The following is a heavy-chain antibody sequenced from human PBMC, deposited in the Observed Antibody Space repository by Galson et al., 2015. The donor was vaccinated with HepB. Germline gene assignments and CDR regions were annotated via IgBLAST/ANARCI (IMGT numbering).Heavy chain of an antibody. Sequence: SLRLSCAASGFTFSNYGMHWVRQAPGKGLEWVAGISYDGSKKYYADSVKGRITISRGNAKNSLYLQMNSLRAEDTAVYYCARDSHCGGYVCYFDYWGQGTLVTVSS. D-gene: IGHD2-21*01. CDR2: ISYDGSKK. V-gene: IGHV3-33*05. CDR1: GFTFSNYG. J-gene: IGHJ4*02. CDR3: ARDSHCGGYVCYFDY.